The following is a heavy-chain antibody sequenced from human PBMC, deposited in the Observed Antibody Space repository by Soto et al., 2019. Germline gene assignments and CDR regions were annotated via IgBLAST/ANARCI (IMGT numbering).Heavy chain of an antibody. Sequence: PGESLKISCKGSGYSFANYCIAWMRQMPGKGLEWMGIFYSGDSDTRYSPSFQGQVVISGDKSINTAYLQWTSLKASDTAMYYCARGSSGFYDYWGQGTLVTVSS. CDR1: GYSFANYC. D-gene: IGHD6-19*01. J-gene: IGHJ4*02. V-gene: IGHV5-51*01. CDR2: FYSGDSDT. CDR3: ARGSSGFYDY.